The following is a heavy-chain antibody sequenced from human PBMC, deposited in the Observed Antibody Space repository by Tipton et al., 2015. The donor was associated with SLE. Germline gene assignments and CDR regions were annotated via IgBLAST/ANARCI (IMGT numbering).Heavy chain of an antibody. D-gene: IGHD2-2*01. CDR3: VKVSVQYQLLWGGAFDI. V-gene: IGHV3-64D*06. J-gene: IGHJ3*02. CDR2: ISSNGGST. Sequence: SLRLSCSASGFTFSSYAMHWVRQAPGKGLEYVSAISSNGGSTYYADSVKGRFTISRDNSKNTLYLQMSSLRAEDTAVYYCVKVSVQYQLLWGGAFDIWGQGTMVTVSS. CDR1: GFTFSSYA.